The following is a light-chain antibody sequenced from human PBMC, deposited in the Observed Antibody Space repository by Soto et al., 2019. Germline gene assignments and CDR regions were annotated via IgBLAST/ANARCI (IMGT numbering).Light chain of an antibody. J-gene: IGLJ3*02. CDR3: QSFDSSLSGQRV. CDR2: GNS. Sequence: QSVLTQPPSVSGAPGQRVTISCTGSSSNIGAGYDVHWYQQLPGTAPKLLIYGNSNRPSGVPDRFSGSKSGTSASLAITGLQAEDEADYYCQSFDSSLSGQRVFGGGTQVTVL. CDR1: SSNIGAGYD. V-gene: IGLV1-40*01.